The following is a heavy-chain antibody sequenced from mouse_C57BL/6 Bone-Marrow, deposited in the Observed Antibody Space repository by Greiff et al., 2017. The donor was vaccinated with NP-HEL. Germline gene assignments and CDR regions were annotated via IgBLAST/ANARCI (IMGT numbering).Heavy chain of an antibody. CDR1: GYSITSGYY. CDR3: ARVPLYDYYARDY. CDR2: ISYDGSN. J-gene: IGHJ4*01. V-gene: IGHV3-6*01. D-gene: IGHD2-3*01. Sequence: EVQLQESGPGLVKPSQSLSLTCSVTGYSITSGYYWNWIRQFPGNKLEWMGYISYDGSNNYNPSLKHRISITRDTSTNQFFLKLNSVTTEDTATYYCARVPLYDYYARDYWGQGTSVTVSS.